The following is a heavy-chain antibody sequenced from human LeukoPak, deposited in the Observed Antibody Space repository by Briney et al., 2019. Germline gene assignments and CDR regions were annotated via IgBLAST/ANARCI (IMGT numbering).Heavy chain of an antibody. CDR3: ARDIGVVTAIGDY. V-gene: IGHV3-21*01. J-gene: IGHJ4*02. Sequence: GGSLRLSCAASGFTFSSYSMNWVRQAPGKGLEWVSSISSSSSYIYYAASVKGRCTISRDNAKNSLYLQMNSLRAEDTAVYYCARDIGVVTAIGDYWGQGTLVTVSS. CDR1: GFTFSSYS. CDR2: ISSSSSYI. D-gene: IGHD2-21*02.